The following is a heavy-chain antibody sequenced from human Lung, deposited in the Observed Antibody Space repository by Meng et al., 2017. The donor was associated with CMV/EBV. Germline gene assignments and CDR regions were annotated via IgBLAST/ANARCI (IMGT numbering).Heavy chain of an antibody. D-gene: IGHD6-13*01. V-gene: IGHV3-7*01. CDR1: GFTFSGYW. CDR3: ARERFSSSWYEGRDFDY. Sequence: GGSLRLXCAASGFTFSGYWMSWVRQAPGKGLEWVANIKQDGSEKYYVDSVKGRFTISRDNAKNSLYLQMNSLRAEDTAVYYCARERFSSSWYEGRDFDYWGQGTXVNVSS. J-gene: IGHJ4*02. CDR2: IKQDGSEK.